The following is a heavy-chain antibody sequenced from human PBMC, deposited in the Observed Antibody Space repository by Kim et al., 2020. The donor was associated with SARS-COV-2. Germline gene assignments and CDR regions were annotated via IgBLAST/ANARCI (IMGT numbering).Heavy chain of an antibody. D-gene: IGHD3-22*01. Sequence: SETLSLTCTVSGGSISSYHWSWIRQSPGEGLEWIGLIYNRGDSEYNPSLKSRLTISQDTSRNQFSLKLTSVTAADTAIYYCARGAYYSDTYWYSDIWGQGTIVPVSS. J-gene: IGHJ3*02. V-gene: IGHV4-59*13. CDR2: IYNRGDS. CDR3: ARGAYYSDTYWYSDI. CDR1: GGSISSYH.